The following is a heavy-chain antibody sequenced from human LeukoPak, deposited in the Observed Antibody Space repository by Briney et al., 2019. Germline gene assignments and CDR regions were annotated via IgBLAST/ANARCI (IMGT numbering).Heavy chain of an antibody. V-gene: IGHV4-4*02. CDR2: IDHSGCT. D-gene: IGHD5-12*01. Sequence: SETLSLTCAVSGASISSSNWWCWVLQPPGKRLEWIVVIDHSGCTTYNPSLKSRVTISVDTSRNQFSLNLSSVTAADTAVYYCASHYSAYDPLDSWGQGTLVTVSS. CDR3: ASHYSAYDPLDS. CDR1: GASISSSNW. J-gene: IGHJ4*02.